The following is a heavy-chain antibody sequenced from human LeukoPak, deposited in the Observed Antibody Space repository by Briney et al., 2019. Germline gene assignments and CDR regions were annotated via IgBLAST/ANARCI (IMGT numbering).Heavy chain of an antibody. CDR3: ARVPTDYGDYSFDY. V-gene: IGHV3-13*04. CDR1: GFTFRSYD. CDR2: IGSAGEI. J-gene: IGHJ4*02. D-gene: IGHD4-17*01. Sequence: PGGSLRLSCAASGFTFRSYDMHWVRQPTGNGLEWVSAIGSAGEIYYPGSVKGRFTISRDNAKNSLYLQMNSLRAGDTAVYYCARVPTDYGDYSFDYWGQGTLVTVSS.